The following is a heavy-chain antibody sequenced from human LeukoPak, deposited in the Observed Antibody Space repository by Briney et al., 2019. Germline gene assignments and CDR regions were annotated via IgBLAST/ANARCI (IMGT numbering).Heavy chain of an antibody. V-gene: IGHV3-23*01. J-gene: IGHJ4*02. Sequence: GWSLRLSCAASGFTFSSYSMNWVRQAPGNGLEWVSAISGSGCSTYYADSVKGRFTISRDNSKNTLYLHMNSLRAEDTAVYYCAKVESSSVGSYYTPGGPYYFDYWGQGTLVTVSS. CDR3: AKVESSSVGSYYTPGGPYYFDY. CDR2: ISGSGCST. CDR1: GFTFSSYS. D-gene: IGHD3-10*01.